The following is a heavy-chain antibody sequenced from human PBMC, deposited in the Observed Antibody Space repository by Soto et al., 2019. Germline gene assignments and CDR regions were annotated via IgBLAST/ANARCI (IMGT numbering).Heavy chain of an antibody. CDR2: ISGGGGGT. CDR3: SKGAFAVGDTNYFFDY. CDR1: GFTFSNYA. Sequence: EVQLLESGGDLEQPGGSLRLSCAASGFTFSNYAMNWVRQAPGKGLEWVSSISGGGGGTYYADAVKGRFTISRDNSRNMLYLQMNSQRAEDTAEYYCSKGAFAVGDTNYFFDYWGQGTLVTVSS. V-gene: IGHV3-23*01. J-gene: IGHJ4*02. D-gene: IGHD1-26*01.